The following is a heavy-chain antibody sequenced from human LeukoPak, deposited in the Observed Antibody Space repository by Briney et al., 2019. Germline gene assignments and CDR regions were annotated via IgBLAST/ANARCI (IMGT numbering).Heavy chain of an antibody. CDR3: ARGRGSEYYYGSGPPHYYYYYMDV. J-gene: IGHJ6*03. D-gene: IGHD3-10*01. Sequence: ASVTVSCNSSGYTFTGYYMDWVRQGPRQGLGRMRFINPNTGGTDYAQKFQGRVTMTRDTSISTAYMELSRLRSDDTAVYYCARGRGSEYYYGSGPPHYYYYYMDVWGRGTTVTISS. CDR1: GYTFTGYY. V-gene: IGHV1-2*02. CDR2: INPNTGGT.